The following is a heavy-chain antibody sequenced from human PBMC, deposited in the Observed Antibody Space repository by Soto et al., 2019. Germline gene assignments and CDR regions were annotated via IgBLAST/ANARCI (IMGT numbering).Heavy chain of an antibody. J-gene: IGHJ4*02. CDR1: GYTFTSYD. CDR3: ARCVMGLAADLIVY. CDR2: MNPNSGNT. D-gene: IGHD6-13*01. Sequence: ASVKVSCKASGYTFTSYDVNWVRQATGQGLEWMGWMNPNSGNTGYAQKFQGRVTMTRNTSISTAYMELSSLRSEDTAVYYCARCVMGLAADLIVYRGPGTLVTVSS. V-gene: IGHV1-8*01.